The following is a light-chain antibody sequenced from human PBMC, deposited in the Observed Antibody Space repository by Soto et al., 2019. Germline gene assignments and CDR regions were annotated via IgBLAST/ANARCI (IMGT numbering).Light chain of an antibody. CDR2: SNN. J-gene: IGLJ3*02. CDR3: QSFDSSLIGWV. CDR1: SSNIGAGYD. V-gene: IGLV1-40*01. Sequence: QSALTQPPSVSGAPGQRVTISCTGSSSNIGAGYDVHWYQQLPGTAPKLLIYSNNNRPSGVPDRFSGSKSGTSASLAITGLQADDEADYYCQSFDSSLIGWVFGGGTKLTVL.